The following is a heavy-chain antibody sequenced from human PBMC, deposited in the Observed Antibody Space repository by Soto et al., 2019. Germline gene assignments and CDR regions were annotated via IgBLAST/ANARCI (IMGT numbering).Heavy chain of an antibody. CDR3: ARVPGRL. J-gene: IGHJ4*02. CDR1: GFSVSRNY. D-gene: IGHD3-10*01. Sequence: QLVETGGGLIQPGTSLTLSCAASGFSVSRNYMTWVRQAPGKGLEWVSFVYSGGATFYADSVKGRFILSRDDSQNTMYLQMNSLRAEDSAVYYSARVPGRLWGRGTLVTVAS. V-gene: IGHV3-53*02. CDR2: VYSGGAT.